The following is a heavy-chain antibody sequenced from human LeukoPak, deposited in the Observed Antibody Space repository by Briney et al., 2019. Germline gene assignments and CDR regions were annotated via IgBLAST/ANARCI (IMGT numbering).Heavy chain of an antibody. D-gene: IGHD2-15*01. Sequence: ASVKVSCTASGYTFTSYAMHWVRQAPGQRLEWMGWINAGDGNTKYSHKFQGRVTITRDTSASTAYMELSSLRSEDTALYYCASTLSLSSPSSPWAQGPLVTFS. CDR1: GYTFTSYA. J-gene: IGHJ5*02. CDR3: ASTLSLSSPSSP. V-gene: IGHV1-3*01. CDR2: INAGDGNT.